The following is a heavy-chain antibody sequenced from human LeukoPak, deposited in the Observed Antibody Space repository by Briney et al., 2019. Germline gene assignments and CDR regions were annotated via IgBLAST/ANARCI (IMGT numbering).Heavy chain of an antibody. D-gene: IGHD2-21*02. J-gene: IGHJ4*02. CDR3: AKSPLAYCGGDCYSDY. Sequence: GGPLRLSCAASGFTFSSYAMHWVRQAPGKGLEWVSAISGSGGSTYYADSVKGRFTISRDNSKNTLYLQMNSLRAEDTAVYYCAKSPLAYCGGDCYSDYWGQGALVTVSS. CDR2: ISGSGGST. V-gene: IGHV3-23*01. CDR1: GFTFSSYA.